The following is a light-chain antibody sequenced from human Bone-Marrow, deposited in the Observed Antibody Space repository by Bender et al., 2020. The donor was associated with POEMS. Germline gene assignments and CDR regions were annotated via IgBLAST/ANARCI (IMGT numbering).Light chain of an antibody. CDR2: EDT. CDR3: QVWDSNFDHYV. J-gene: IGLJ1*01. CDR1: NIGSKS. Sequence: SYVLTQPPSVSVAPGQTATITCGGNNIGSKSVHWYQQKPGQAPVLVVSEDTERPSGIPDRFSGSNSGNTDTLTISRVEAGDEADYYCQVWDSNFDHYVFGAGTKVT. V-gene: IGLV3-21*02.